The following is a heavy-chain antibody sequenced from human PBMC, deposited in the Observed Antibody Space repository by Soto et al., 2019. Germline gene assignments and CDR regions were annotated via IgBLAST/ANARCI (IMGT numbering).Heavy chain of an antibody. D-gene: IGHD5-12*01. CDR2: IYHTGTT. Sequence: PSETLSLTCAVSGDSISNGHYWAWIRRPPGTGLEWIGSIYHTGTTYYHPSLKSRVTISVDTSKNQFYLKLSYVTAADSAVYYCARKAVVGFDPYFGQGTLVTV. V-gene: IGHV4-38-2*01. CDR3: ARKAVVGFDPY. CDR1: GDSISNGHY. J-gene: IGHJ4*02.